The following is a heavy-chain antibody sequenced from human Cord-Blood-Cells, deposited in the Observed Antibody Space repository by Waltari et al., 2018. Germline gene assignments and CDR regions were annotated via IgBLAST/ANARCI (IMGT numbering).Heavy chain of an antibody. CDR3: AKAVDTAMVDAFDI. V-gene: IGHV3-9*01. CDR2: ISWKSGSI. CDR1: GFTFDDYA. Sequence: EVQLVESGGGLVQPGRSLRLSCAASGFTFDDYAMHWVRQAPGKGREWVSGISWKSGSIGYADSGKGRFTISRDNAKNSLYLQMNSLRAEDTALYYCAKAVDTAMVDAFDIWGQGTMVTVSS. J-gene: IGHJ3*02. D-gene: IGHD5-18*01.